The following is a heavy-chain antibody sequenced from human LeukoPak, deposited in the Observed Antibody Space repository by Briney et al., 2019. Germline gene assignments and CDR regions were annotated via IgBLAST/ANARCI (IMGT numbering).Heavy chain of an antibody. D-gene: IGHD2-21*02. J-gene: IGHJ1*01. CDR2: IWYDGSNK. CDR1: GFTFSSYG. CDR3: ARAPPPYCGGDCYPEYFQH. V-gene: IGHV3-33*01. Sequence: GGSLRLSCAASGFTFSSYGMHWVRQAPGNGLEWVAVIWYDGSNKYYADSVKGRFTISRDNSKNTLYLQMNSLRAEDTAVYYCARAPPPYCGGDCYPEYFQHWGQGTLVTVSS.